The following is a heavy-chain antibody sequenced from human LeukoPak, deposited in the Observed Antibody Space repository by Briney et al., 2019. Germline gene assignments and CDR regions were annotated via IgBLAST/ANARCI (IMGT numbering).Heavy chain of an antibody. Sequence: GGSLRLSCAASGFTFSSYAMSWVRQAPGKGLEWVSVISDSGDSTYYADSVKGRFTISRDNSKNTLYLQMNSLRAEDTAVYYCARDRRVRGVIGYYYYYGMDVWGQGTTVTVSS. J-gene: IGHJ6*02. V-gene: IGHV3-23*01. CDR3: ARDRRVRGVIGYYYYYGMDV. D-gene: IGHD3-10*01. CDR1: GFTFSSYA. CDR2: ISDSGDST.